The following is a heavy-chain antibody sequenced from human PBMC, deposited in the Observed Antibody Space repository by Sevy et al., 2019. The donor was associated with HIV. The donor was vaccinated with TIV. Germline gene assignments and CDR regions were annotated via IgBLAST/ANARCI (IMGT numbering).Heavy chain of an antibody. Sequence: ASVKVSCKASGYTFTSYDINWVRQATGQGLEWMGWMNPNSGNTGYAQKFQGTVTMTRNTSISTAYMELSSLRSEDTAVYYCARGYYDYVWGSYYGMDVWGQGTTVTVSS. V-gene: IGHV1-8*01. CDR3: ARGYYDYVWGSYYGMDV. CDR2: MNPNSGNT. CDR1: GYTFTSYD. D-gene: IGHD3-16*01. J-gene: IGHJ6*02.